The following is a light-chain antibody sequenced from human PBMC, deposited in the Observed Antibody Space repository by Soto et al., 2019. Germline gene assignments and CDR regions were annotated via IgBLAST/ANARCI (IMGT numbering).Light chain of an antibody. CDR3: QQLNSFHPLFT. V-gene: IGKV1-9*01. CDR1: QGISSY. J-gene: IGKJ3*01. Sequence: DIQLTQSPSFLSASVGDRVTITCRASQGISSYLAWYQQRPGEPPELLIYGASTLQSVVASRFSGSGSGTDFTLTISSLQPEDFATYFCQQLNSFHPLFTFGPGTTVDIK. CDR2: GAS.